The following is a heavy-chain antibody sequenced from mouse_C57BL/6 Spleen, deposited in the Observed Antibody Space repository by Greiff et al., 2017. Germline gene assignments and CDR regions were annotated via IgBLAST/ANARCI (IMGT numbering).Heavy chain of an antibody. CDR2: INPNYGTT. D-gene: IGHD1-1*01. CDR1: GYSFTDSN. CDR3: ARAGYGSSYEYFDV. Sequence: SGYSFTDSNMNWVKQSNGKSLEWIGVINPNYGTTSYNQLFKGKATYTVDHSSSTASMQLTSLTSEDSAVYYCARAGYGSSYEYFDVWGTGTTVTVSS. J-gene: IGHJ1*03. V-gene: IGHV1-39*01.